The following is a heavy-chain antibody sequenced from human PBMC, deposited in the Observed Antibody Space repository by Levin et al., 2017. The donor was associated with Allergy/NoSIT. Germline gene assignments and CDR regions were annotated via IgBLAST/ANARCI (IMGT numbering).Heavy chain of an antibody. D-gene: IGHD5-12*01. Sequence: GGSLRLSCAVSGFSFSNYAMTWVRQAPGKGLEWVSVISVSGGSTYSAGSVKGRFTISRDDSKNTLYLQMNNLRADDTAVYYCARKYSGFDYWGQGTQVTVSS. CDR3: ARKYSGFDY. CDR1: GFSFSNYA. V-gene: IGHV3-23*01. J-gene: IGHJ4*02. CDR2: ISVSGGST.